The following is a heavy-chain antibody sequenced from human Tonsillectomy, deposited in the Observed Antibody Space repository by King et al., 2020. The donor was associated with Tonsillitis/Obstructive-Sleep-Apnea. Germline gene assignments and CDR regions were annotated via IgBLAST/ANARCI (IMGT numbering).Heavy chain of an antibody. Sequence: VQLVESGGGLVKPGGSLRLSCAASGFTFSNAWMNWVRQAPGKGLEWVGRIKSKTDGGTTDYAAPGKGRFTISRDDSKNTLYLQMNSLKTEDTAVYYCTTPKYYDFWSGSDYYGMDVWGQGTTVTVSS. CDR2: IKSKTDGGTT. J-gene: IGHJ6*02. CDR3: TTPKYYDFWSGSDYYGMDV. V-gene: IGHV3-15*07. D-gene: IGHD3-3*01. CDR1: GFTFSNAW.